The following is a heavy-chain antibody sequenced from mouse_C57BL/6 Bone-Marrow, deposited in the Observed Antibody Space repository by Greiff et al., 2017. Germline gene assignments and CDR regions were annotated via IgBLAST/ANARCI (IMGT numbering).Heavy chain of an antibody. J-gene: IGHJ2*01. CDR1: GYTFTDYY. CDR2: IFPGSGST. CDR3: TRDAYYSKDY. V-gene: IGHV1-75*01. Sequence: QVQLQQSGPELVKPAASVKISCKASGYTFTDYYINWVKQRPGQGLEWIGWIFPGSGSTYYTEKFKGKATVTVDTSCSIAYMLLSSLTSEDCAFYFGTRDAYYSKDYWGQGTTLTVSS. D-gene: IGHD2-5*01.